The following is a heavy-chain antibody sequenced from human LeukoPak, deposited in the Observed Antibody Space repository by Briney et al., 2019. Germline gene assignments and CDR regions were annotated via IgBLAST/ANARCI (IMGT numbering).Heavy chain of an antibody. CDR1: GYSISSGYD. D-gene: IGHD2-8*01. CDR3: AREAGLIYFYYIDV. CDR2: IYHSGST. V-gene: IGHV4-38-2*02. Sequence: SETLSLTCTVSGYSISSGYDWGWIRQPPGKGLERIGKIYHSGSTYYNPSLKTRVTISVDTSKNQFSLKLTPVTAADTAVYYCAREAGLIYFYYIDVWGKGTTVTVSS. J-gene: IGHJ6*03.